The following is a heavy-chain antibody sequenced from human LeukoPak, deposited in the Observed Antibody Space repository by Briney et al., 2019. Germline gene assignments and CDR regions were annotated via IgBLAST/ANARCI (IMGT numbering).Heavy chain of an antibody. CDR2: ISAYNGNT. J-gene: IGHJ4*02. Sequence: ASVKVSCKASGYTFSGYYMHWVRQAPGQGLEWMGWISAYNGNTNYAQKLQGRVTMTTDTSTSTAYMELRSLRSDDTAVYYCARDSCTNGVCWLDYWGQGTLVTVSS. D-gene: IGHD2-8*01. CDR1: GYTFSGYY. V-gene: IGHV1-18*04. CDR3: ARDSCTNGVCWLDY.